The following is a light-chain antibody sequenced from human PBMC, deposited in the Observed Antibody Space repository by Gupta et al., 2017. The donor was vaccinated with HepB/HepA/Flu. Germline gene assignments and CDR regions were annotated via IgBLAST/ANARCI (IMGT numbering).Light chain of an antibody. V-gene: IGLV3-9*01. J-gene: IGLJ2*01. CDR3: QVGGSNTVI. CDR2: RDS. Sequence: SSELTQPLSVSVALGQTARITCGEKKIGTKSVHWYQQKSGQAPVLVIYRDSSRTAGIPERVSGSNSGNTATLIIRRAQGGDEDDYFCQVGGSNTVIYGGGTKLTVL. CDR1: KIGTKS.